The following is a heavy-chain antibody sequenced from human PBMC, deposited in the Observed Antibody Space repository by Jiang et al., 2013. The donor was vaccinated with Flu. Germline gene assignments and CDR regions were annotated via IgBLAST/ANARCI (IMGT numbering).Heavy chain of an antibody. J-gene: IGHJ4*02. D-gene: IGHD3-10*01. V-gene: IGHV1-2*02. CDR3: ARDFDGSGSVLFY. CDR2: INPNSGGT. Sequence: GAEVKKPGASVRVSCKTSGYVFTAYYMYWVRQAPGQGLEWMGWINPNSGGTKYAEKFQGRVTMTRDTPISTAYMELSSLKSEDTAVYYCARDFDGSGSVLFYWGQGALVTVSS. CDR1: GYVFTAYY.